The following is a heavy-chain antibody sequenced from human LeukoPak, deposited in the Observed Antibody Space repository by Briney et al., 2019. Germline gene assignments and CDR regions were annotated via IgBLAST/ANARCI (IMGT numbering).Heavy chain of an antibody. CDR1: GFSFSSCA. J-gene: IGHJ4*02. D-gene: IGHD3-22*01. CDR3: AKRGVVIRVILVGFHKEAYYFDS. Sequence: PGGSLRLSCAASGFSFSSCAMSWVRQAPGKGLEWVAGISGSGGSTNYADSVKGRFSISRDNPKNTLYLQMNSLRAEDTAVYFCAKRGVVIRVILVGFHKEAYYFDSWGQGALVTVSS. V-gene: IGHV3-23*01. CDR2: ISGSGGST.